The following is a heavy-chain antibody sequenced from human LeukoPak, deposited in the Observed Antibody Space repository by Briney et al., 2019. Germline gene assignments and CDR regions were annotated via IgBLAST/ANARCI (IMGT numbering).Heavy chain of an antibody. Sequence: SQTLSLTCTVSGGSISSGSYYWSWIRQPAGKGLEWIGRIYTSGSTNYNPSLKSRVTISVDTSKNQFSLKLSSVTAADTAVYYCASMYYHDSSGYYSWGQGTLVTVSS. CDR1: GGSISSGSYY. CDR3: ASMYYHDSSGYYS. D-gene: IGHD3-22*01. J-gene: IGHJ5*02. V-gene: IGHV4-61*02. CDR2: IYTSGST.